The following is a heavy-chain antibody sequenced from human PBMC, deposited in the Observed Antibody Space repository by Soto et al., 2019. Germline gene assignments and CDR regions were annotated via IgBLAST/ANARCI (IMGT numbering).Heavy chain of an antibody. D-gene: IGHD3-9*01. CDR2: IYYSGST. CDR3: ARRPDILTGYYWNWFDP. J-gene: IGHJ5*02. Sequence: KPSETLSLTCTVSGGSISSGGYYWSWIRQHPGKGLEWIGYIYYSGSTYYNPSLKSRVTISVDTSKNQFSLKLSSVTAADTAVYYCARRPDILTGYYWNWFDPWGQGTLVTVSS. CDR1: GGSISSGGYY. V-gene: IGHV4-31*03.